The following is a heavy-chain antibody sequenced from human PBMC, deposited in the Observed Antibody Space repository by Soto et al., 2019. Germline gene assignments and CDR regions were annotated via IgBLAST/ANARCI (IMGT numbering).Heavy chain of an antibody. J-gene: IGHJ4*02. D-gene: IGHD2-2*01. CDR2: ISAYNGNT. CDR1: GYTFTSYG. CDR3: ARDYDTLVVVPAATCDY. Sequence: QVQLVQSGAEVKKPGASVKVSCKASGYTFTSYGISWVRQAPGQGLEGMGWISAYNGNTNYAQKLQGRVTMTTDTSTSTAYMELRSLRSDDTAVYYCARDYDTLVVVPAATCDYWGQGTLVTVSS. V-gene: IGHV1-18*01.